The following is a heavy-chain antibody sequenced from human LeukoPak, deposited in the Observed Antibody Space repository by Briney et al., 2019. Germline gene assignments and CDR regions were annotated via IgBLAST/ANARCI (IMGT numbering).Heavy chain of an antibody. V-gene: IGHV1-2*02. J-gene: IGHJ4*02. CDR2: ISPNNGGT. CDR1: GYTFNGYY. D-gene: IGHD5-12*01. CDR3: ARGPNSGYASEFDY. Sequence: GAAVKVSCKSSGYTFNGYYMHWVRQAPGQGLEWMGWISPNNGGTKYAQNFQGRVTMTRDTSISTAYMELDRLRFDDTAVYYCARGPNSGYASEFDYWGQGTLVTVSS.